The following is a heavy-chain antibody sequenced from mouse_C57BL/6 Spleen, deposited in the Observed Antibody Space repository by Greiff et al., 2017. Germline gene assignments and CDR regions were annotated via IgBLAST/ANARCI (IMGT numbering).Heavy chain of an antibody. D-gene: IGHD2-2*01. Sequence: EVKLVESGGDLVKPGGSLKLSCAASGFTFSSYGMSWVRQTPDKRLEWVATISSGGSYTYYPDSVKGRFTISRDNAKNTLYLQMSSLKSEDTAMXYCARHLYYGYDGDAMDYWGQGTSVTVSS. CDR3: ARHLYYGYDGDAMDY. CDR2: ISSGGSYT. J-gene: IGHJ4*01. V-gene: IGHV5-6*01. CDR1: GFTFSSYG.